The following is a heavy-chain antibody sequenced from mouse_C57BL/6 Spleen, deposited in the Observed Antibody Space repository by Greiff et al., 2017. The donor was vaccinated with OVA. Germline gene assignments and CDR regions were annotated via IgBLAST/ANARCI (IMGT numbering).Heavy chain of an antibody. J-gene: IGHJ2*01. CDR2: IDPSDSYT. D-gene: IGHD1-1*01. V-gene: IGHV1-69*01. CDR3: ARRGTTVVADYFDC. CDR1: GYTFTSYW. Sequence: QVQLQQPGAELVMPGASVKLSCKASGYTFTSYWMHWVKQRPGQGLEWIGEIDPSDSYTNYNQKFKGKSTLTVDKSSSTAYMQLSSLTSEDSAVYYCARRGTTVVADYFDCWGQGTTLTVAS.